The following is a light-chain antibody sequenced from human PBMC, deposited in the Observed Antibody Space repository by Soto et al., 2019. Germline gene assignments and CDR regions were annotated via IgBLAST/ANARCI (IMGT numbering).Light chain of an antibody. CDR2: LNSDGSH. CDR1: SGHTNYA. Sequence: QSVLTQSPSISASLGASVNLTCTLSSGHTNYAIAWHQQQPKKGPRFLMKLNSDGSHNRGDGIPDRFSGSSSGAERFLTVSSLQSEDEADYYCQTWGTGIQVFGGGTKVTVL. V-gene: IGLV4-69*01. J-gene: IGLJ3*02. CDR3: QTWGTGIQV.